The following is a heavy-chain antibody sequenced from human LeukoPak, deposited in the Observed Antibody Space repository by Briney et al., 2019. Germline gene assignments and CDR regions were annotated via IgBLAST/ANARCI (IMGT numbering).Heavy chain of an antibody. CDR3: AGLGYAGPYYYYGMDV. Sequence: ASVKVSCKVSGYTLTELSMHWVRQAPGKGLEWMGGFDPEDGETIYAQKFQGGVTMTEDTSTDTAYMELSSLRSEDTAVYYCAGLGYAGPYYYYGMDVWGQGTTVTVSS. CDR2: FDPEDGET. J-gene: IGHJ6*02. CDR1: GYTLTELS. D-gene: IGHD2-15*01. V-gene: IGHV1-24*01.